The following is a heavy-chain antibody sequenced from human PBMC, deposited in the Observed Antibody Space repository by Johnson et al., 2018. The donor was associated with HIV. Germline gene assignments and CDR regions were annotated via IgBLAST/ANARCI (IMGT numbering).Heavy chain of an antibody. J-gene: IGHJ3*01. Sequence: QVQLVESGGGVVQPGRSLRLSCAASGFIFSSYGMHWVRQAPGKGLEWVAFIRYDGSDKYYADSVKGLSTISRDNSNNTLFLQMNSLRADDTGVYYCAKDKFMFLDNPVDAFDVWGQGTMVTFSS. V-gene: IGHV3-30*02. CDR3: AKDKFMFLDNPVDAFDV. CDR2: IRYDGSDK. D-gene: IGHD3/OR15-3a*01. CDR1: GFIFSSYG.